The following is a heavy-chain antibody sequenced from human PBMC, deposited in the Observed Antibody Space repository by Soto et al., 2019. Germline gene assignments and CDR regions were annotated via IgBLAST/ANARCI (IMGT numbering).Heavy chain of an antibody. CDR2: ISPYSGYT. CDR1: GYSFMKYG. D-gene: IGHD2-2*01. V-gene: IGHV1-18*01. Sequence: ASVKVSCRGFGYSFMKYGINWVRQAPGQGLEWVGWISPYSGYTHSAQKFHGRLTLTTDTAASTAYMELRILRSADTALYYCAREASVLIPAAQPSRFDSWGQGTLVTVSS. J-gene: IGHJ4*02. CDR3: AREASVLIPAAQPSRFDS.